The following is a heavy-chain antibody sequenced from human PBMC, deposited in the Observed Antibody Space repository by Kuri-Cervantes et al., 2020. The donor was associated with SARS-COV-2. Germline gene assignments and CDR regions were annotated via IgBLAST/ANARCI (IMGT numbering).Heavy chain of an antibody. Sequence: ASEKVSSKASGYTFTGYYMHWVRQAPGQGLEWMGWINPNRGGTNYAQKFQGRVTMTRDTSISTVYMELSRLRSDDTAVYYCARSTTFRRIVVISQGGDFDLWGQGTMVTVSS. V-gene: IGHV1-2*02. J-gene: IGHJ3*01. D-gene: IGHD3-22*01. CDR3: ARSTTFRRIVVISQGGDFDL. CDR1: GYTFTGYY. CDR2: INPNRGGT.